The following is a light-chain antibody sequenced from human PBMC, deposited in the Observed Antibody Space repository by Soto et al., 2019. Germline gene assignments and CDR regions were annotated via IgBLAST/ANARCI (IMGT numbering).Light chain of an antibody. CDR3: SSYTSSSTLEV. CDR2: DVS. J-gene: IGLJ1*01. V-gene: IGLV2-14*01. Sequence: QSVLTQPASVSGSPGQSITIPCTGTSSDVGGYNYVSWYQQYPGKAPKVMIYDVSNRPSGVSNRFSGSKSGNTASLTISGLQAEDEADYYCSSYTSSSTLEVFGTGTKVTVL. CDR1: SSDVGGYNY.